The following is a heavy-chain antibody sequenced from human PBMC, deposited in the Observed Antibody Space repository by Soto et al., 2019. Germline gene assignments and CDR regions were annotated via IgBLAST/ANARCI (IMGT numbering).Heavy chain of an antibody. CDR2: INPNADKT. Sequence: ASVKVSCKTSGYTFTTYDINCVLQSTGQGLEWMGWINPNADKTGFAQKFQGRVTMTRDTSINTVYMELNNLRSEDTAVYYCARQRRGTWYYFDHWGQGTLVTVSS. CDR1: GYTFTTYD. V-gene: IGHV1-8*01. CDR3: ARQRRGTWYYFDH. J-gene: IGHJ4*02. D-gene: IGHD3-16*01.